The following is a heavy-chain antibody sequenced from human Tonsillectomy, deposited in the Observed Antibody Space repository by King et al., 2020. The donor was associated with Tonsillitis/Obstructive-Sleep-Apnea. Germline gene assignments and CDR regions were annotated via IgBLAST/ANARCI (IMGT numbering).Heavy chain of an antibody. V-gene: IGHV4-59*01. D-gene: IGHD6-13*01. J-gene: IGHJ2*01. CDR1: GGSISSYY. Sequence: QLQESGPGLVKPSETLSLTCTVSGGSISSYYWSWIRQPPGKGLEWIGYIYYSGSTNYNPSLKSRVTISVDTSKTQFSLKLSSVTAADTAVYYCARETAAARSLWYFDLWGRGTLVTVSS. CDR2: IYYSGST. CDR3: ARETAAARSLWYFDL.